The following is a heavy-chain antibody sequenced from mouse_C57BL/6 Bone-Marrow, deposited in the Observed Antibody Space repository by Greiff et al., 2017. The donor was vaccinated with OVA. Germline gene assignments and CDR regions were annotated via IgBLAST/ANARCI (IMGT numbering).Heavy chain of an antibody. CDR2: IYPGSGSP. Sequence: VKLQQPGAELVKPGASVKMSCKASGYTFTSYWITWVKQRPGQGLEWIGDIYPGSGSPNYNEKFKSKATLTVDTSSSTAYMQLSSLTSEDSAVYYCARDGSSYDYWGQGTTLTVSS. D-gene: IGHD1-1*01. V-gene: IGHV1-55*01. CDR1: GYTFTSYW. CDR3: ARDGSSYDY. J-gene: IGHJ2*01.